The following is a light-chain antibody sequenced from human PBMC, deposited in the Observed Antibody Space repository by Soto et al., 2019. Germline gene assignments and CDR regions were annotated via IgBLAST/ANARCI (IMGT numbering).Light chain of an antibody. CDR3: QSYDSSSYV. CDR1: SSNIGAGYD. CDR2: GNS. J-gene: IGLJ1*01. V-gene: IGLV1-40*01. Sequence: QSVLTQPPSVSGAPGQRVTISCTGSSSNIGAGYDVHWYQQLPGTAPKLLIYGNSNRPSGVPDRFSGSKSGTSASLAITGLQAEDEADYYCQSYDSSSYVLGTGTKVTDL.